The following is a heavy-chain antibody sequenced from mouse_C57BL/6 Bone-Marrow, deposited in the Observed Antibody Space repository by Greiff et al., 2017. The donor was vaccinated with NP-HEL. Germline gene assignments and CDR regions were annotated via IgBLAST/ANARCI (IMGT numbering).Heavy chain of an antibody. Sequence: EVHLVESGPELVKPGASVKMSCKASGYTFTDYNMHWVKQSHGKSLEWIGYINPNNGGTSYNQKFKGKATLTVNKSSSTAYMELRSLTSEDSAVYYCATISLSDAMDYWGQGTLVTVSA. J-gene: IGHJ3*01. CDR2: INPNNGGT. CDR3: ATISLSDAMDY. V-gene: IGHV1-22*01. D-gene: IGHD1-1*02. CDR1: GYTFTDYN.